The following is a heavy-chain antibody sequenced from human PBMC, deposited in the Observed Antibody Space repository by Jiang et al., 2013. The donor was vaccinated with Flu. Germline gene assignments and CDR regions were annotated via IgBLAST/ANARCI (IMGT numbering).Heavy chain of an antibody. V-gene: IGHV4-30-2*01. CDR2: IYRSGST. Sequence: GPGLVKPSQTLSLTCAVSGGSISSGGYSWSWIRQPPGKGLEWIGYIYRSGSTYYNPSLKSRVTISVDRSKNQFSLKLSSVTAADTAVYYCARGTTSSREGYDSSVIYANWFDPWGQGTWSPSPQ. J-gene: IGHJ5*02. CDR3: ARGTTSSREGYDSSVIYANWFDP. D-gene: IGHD3-22*01. CDR1: GGSISSGGYS.